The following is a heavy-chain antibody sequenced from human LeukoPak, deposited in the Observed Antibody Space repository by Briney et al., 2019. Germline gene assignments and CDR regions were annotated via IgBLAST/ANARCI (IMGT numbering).Heavy chain of an antibody. D-gene: IGHD6-13*01. CDR3: ARSQSSSLIDY. CDR2: IWYDGTSK. J-gene: IGHJ4*02. V-gene: IGHV3-33*08. CDR1: GFTFSSYA. Sequence: PGGSLRLSCAASGFTFSSYAMSWVRQVPGKGLEWVAVIWYDGTSKDYADSVKGRFTFSRDNSKNTLYLQMNSLTVEDTAVYYCARSQSSSLIDYWGQGTLVTVSS.